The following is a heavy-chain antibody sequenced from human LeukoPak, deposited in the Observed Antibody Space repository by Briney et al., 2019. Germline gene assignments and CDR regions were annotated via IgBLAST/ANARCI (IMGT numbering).Heavy chain of an antibody. CDR2: IYYSGTT. J-gene: IGHJ4*02. D-gene: IGHD4-17*01. CDR3: ARVNRYGEDY. CDR1: GGSINSYY. Sequence: SETLSITCTVSGGSINSYYWSWIRQPPGKRLEWIGYIYYSGTTNYNPSLKSRVTISVGTSQNHFSLKLTSVTAADTAVYYCARVNRYGEDYWGQGTLVTVSS. V-gene: IGHV4-59*01.